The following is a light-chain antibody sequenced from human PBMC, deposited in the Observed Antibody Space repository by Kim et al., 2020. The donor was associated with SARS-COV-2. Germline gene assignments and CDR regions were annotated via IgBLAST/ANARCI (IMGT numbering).Light chain of an antibody. CDR2: EDS. CDR3: QSYDPSNSV. V-gene: IGLV6-57*03. J-gene: IGLJ3*02. CDR1: SGSIASNY. Sequence: KRVTISCTRGSGSIASNYVKWYQQRPGRAPTTVIFEDSQRPSGVPDRFSGSIDSSSDSVTLTISGLKTEAEDDYYCQSYDPSNSVFGGGTQLTVL.